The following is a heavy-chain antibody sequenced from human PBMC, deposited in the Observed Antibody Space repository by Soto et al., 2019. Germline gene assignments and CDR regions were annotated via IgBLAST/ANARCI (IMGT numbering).Heavy chain of an antibody. Sequence: ASVKGSCKASGYTFTGYYMHWVRHAPGQGLEWMGWINPNSGGTNYAQKFQGWVTMTRDTSISTAYMELSRLRSDDTAVYYCARGQSSSWYPSYYYYGMDVWGQGTTVTVSS. CDR3: ARGQSSSWYPSYYYYGMDV. V-gene: IGHV1-2*04. D-gene: IGHD6-13*01. CDR1: GYTFTGYY. J-gene: IGHJ6*02. CDR2: INPNSGGT.